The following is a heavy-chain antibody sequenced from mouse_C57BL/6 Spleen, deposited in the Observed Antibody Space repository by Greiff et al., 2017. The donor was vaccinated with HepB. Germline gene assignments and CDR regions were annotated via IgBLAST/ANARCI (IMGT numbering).Heavy chain of an antibody. CDR3: EYSNYGYAMDY. CDR1: GYAFSSYW. Sequence: VHLVESGAELVKPGASVKISCKASGYAFSSYWMNWVKQRPGKGLEWIGQIYPGDGDTNYNGKFKGKATLTADKSSSTAYMQLSSLTSEDSAVYFCEYSNYGYAMDYWGQGTSVTVSS. CDR2: IYPGDGDT. J-gene: IGHJ4*01. D-gene: IGHD2-5*01. V-gene: IGHV1-80*01.